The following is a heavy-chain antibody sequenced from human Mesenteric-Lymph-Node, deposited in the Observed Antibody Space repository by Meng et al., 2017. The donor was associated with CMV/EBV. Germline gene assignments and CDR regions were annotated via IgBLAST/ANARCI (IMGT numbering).Heavy chain of an antibody. CDR3: AKDARYDSGGYYFDY. CDR2: IHSDSSMT. V-gene: IGHV3-23*03. D-gene: IGHD3-22*01. J-gene: IGHJ4*02. CDR1: GFTFSSYW. Sequence: GGSLRLSCAASGFTFSSYWMHWVRQAPGKGLEWVSVIHSDSSMTYYADSVKGRFTISRDNFKNTLYLQMNSVRAEDTAIYYCAKDARYDSGGYYFDYWGQGTLVTVSS.